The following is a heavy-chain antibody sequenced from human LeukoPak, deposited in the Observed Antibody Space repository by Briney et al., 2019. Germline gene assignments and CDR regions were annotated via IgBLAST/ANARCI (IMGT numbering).Heavy chain of an antibody. CDR1: GFTFTNYA. CDR2: VSGSGGNT. J-gene: IGHJ5*02. Sequence: GGSLRLSCTASGFTFTNYAMSWVRQAPGKGLEWVSAVSGSGGNTYYADSVKGRFTISRDNSKNTLYLQVNSLRAEDTAIYYCAKDKYIGSRGSTSCSTWFDPWGQGTLVTVSS. CDR3: AKDKYIGSRGSTSCSTWFDP. D-gene: IGHD2-2*02. V-gene: IGHV3-23*01.